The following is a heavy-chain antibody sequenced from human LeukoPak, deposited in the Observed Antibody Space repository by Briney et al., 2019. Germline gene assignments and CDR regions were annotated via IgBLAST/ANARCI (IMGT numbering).Heavy chain of an antibody. CDR2: IKSKTDGGTT. Sequence: PGGSLRLSCAASGFTFSNAWMSWVRQAPGKGLEWVGRIKSKTDGGTTDYAAPVKGRFTISRDDSKNTLYLQMNSLKTEDTAVYYCTTGDGHYYGSGSYVDAFDIWGQGTMVTVSS. CDR3: TTGDGHYYGSGSYVDAFDI. V-gene: IGHV3-15*01. J-gene: IGHJ3*02. D-gene: IGHD3-10*01. CDR1: GFTFSNAW.